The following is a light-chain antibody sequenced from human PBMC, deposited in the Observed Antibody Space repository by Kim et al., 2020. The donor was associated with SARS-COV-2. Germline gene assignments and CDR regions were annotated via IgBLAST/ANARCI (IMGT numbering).Light chain of an antibody. CDR2: GNS. CDR1: SPNIGAGYD. V-gene: IGLV1-40*01. Sequence: VTISGTGGSPNIGAGYDVHWYQRLPGTAPKLLIYGNSNRPSGVPDRFSGSKSGTSASLAITGLQAEDEADYYCQSYDSSLSGPYVFGTGTKVTVL. CDR3: QSYDSSLSGPYV. J-gene: IGLJ1*01.